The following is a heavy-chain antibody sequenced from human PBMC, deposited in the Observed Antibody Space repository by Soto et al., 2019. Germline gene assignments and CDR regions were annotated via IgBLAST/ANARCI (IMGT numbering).Heavy chain of an antibody. CDR2: IFSSGST. D-gene: IGHD2-2*01. J-gene: IGHJ4*02. Sequence: QVQLQESGPGLVKPSETLSLTCTVSGDSISSFYWTWIRQPPGKGLEWVGYIFSSGSTNYNPSLKSRVTISVDTSENQFSLKLTSVTAADTAVYYCARMGYCSSTPCWPIGYFEYWGQGTLVTVSS. V-gene: IGHV4-59*01. CDR1: GDSISSFY. CDR3: ARMGYCSSTPCWPIGYFEY.